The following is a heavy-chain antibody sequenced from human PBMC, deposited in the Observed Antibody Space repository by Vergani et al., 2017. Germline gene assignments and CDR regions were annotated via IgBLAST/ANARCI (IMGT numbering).Heavy chain of an antibody. D-gene: IGHD6-13*01. CDR1: GFSLSNARMG. Sequence: QVTLKESGPVLVKPTETLTLTRTVSGFSLSNARMGVSWIRQPPGKALEWLAHIFSNDEKSYSTSLKSRLTTSKDTSKSQVVLTMTNMDPVDTATYYCARTRGSSWYRAYNWFDPWGQGTLVTVSS. V-gene: IGHV2-26*01. J-gene: IGHJ5*02. CDR2: IFSNDEK. CDR3: ARTRGSSWYRAYNWFDP.